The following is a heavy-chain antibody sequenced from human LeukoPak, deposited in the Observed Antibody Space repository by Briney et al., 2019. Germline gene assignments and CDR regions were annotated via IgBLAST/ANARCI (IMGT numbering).Heavy chain of an antibody. V-gene: IGHV4-30-2*01. CDR3: ARLEMATINFDY. J-gene: IGHJ4*02. Sequence: SQTLSLTCAVSGGSISSGGYSWSWIRQPPGKGLEWIGYIYHSGSTYYNPSLKSRVIISVDRSKDQFSLKLSSVTAADTAVYYCARLEMATINFDYWGQGTLVTVSS. CDR1: GGSISSGGYS. D-gene: IGHD5-24*01. CDR2: IYHSGST.